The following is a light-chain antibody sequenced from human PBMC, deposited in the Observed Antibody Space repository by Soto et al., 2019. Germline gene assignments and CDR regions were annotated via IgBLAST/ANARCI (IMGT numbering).Light chain of an antibody. V-gene: IGKV3-20*01. CDR3: QQDGSSPYR. CDR2: GAS. J-gene: IGKJ2*03. CDR1: QSVSSRF. Sequence: ENVMTPCPGTMSLSPGERATLSCTASQSVSSRFLAWYQQKHGQAPRLLMYGASNRPTGVPDRSRGTGSGTDFTLTISRPEPEDFAVYSCQQDGSSPYRFGLGTKLEI.